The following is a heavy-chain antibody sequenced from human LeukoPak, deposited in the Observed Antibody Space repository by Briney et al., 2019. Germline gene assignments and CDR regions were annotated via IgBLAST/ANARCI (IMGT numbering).Heavy chain of an antibody. CDR2: ISGSGGST. V-gene: IGHV3-23*01. CDR1: GFTFSSYS. CDR3: AKDGPLTYYYDSSGYSPFDY. Sequence: GGSLRLSCAASGFTFSSYSMNWVRQAPGKGLEWVSAISGSGGSTYYADSVKGRFTISRDNSKNTLYLQMNSLRAEDTAVYYCAKDGPLTYYYDSSGYSPFDYWGQGTLVTVSS. J-gene: IGHJ4*02. D-gene: IGHD3-22*01.